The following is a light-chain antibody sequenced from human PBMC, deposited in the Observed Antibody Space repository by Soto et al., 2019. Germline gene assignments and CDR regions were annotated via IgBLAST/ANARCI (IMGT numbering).Light chain of an antibody. J-gene: IGKJ4*01. CDR1: QTVTSSF. V-gene: IGKV3-20*01. CDR3: QQYGSSVLT. CDR2: GAS. Sequence: EIVLTQSPGTLSLSPGERATLSCRASQTVTSSFLAWYQQKPGQAPRLLIYGASSRATGIPDKFSGSGSGTEFTLTISRLEPEDFAVYYCQQYGSSVLTFGGGTKVEIK.